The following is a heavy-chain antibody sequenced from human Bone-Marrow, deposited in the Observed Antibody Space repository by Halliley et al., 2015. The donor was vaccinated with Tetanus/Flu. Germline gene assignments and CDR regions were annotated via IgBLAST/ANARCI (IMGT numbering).Heavy chain of an antibody. CDR1: GGSIGSGGYY. V-gene: IGHV4-31*03. CDR3: ARDVGGDYNS. Sequence: TLSLTCTVSGGSIGSGGYYWSWVRQHPGKGLEWIGHIFYTGSTYYSPSLRGRVAISLDTSKNHFSLRLSSVSAADTAVYYCARDVGGDYNSRGQGALVTVSS. D-gene: IGHD4-17*01. J-gene: IGHJ5*01. CDR2: IFYTGST.